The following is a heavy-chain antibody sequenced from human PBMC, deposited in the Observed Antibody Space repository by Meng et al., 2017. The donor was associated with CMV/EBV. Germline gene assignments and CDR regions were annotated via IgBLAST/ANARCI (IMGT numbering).Heavy chain of an antibody. CDR3: ASHHDSSIYYYYYGMDV. Sequence: SVKVSCKASGGTFSSYAISWVRQAPGQGLEWMGGIIPILGIANYARKFQGRVTITADKSTSTAYMELSSLRSEDTAVYYCASHHDSSIYYYYYGMDVWGQGTTVTVSS. V-gene: IGHV1-69*10. CDR1: GGTFSSYA. CDR2: IIPILGIA. J-gene: IGHJ6*02. D-gene: IGHD3-22*01.